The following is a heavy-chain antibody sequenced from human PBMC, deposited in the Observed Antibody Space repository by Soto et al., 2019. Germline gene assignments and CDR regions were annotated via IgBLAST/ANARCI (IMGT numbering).Heavy chain of an antibody. J-gene: IGHJ4*02. Sequence: GGSLRLSCAASGFTFSSHAMSWVRQAPGKGLEWVSGISADGETANYADSVKGRLAISRDNSKNTLFLQMKSLRAEDTAVYYCAKSLFYYESSGYFFFDNWGQGTLVTVSS. V-gene: IGHV3-23*01. D-gene: IGHD3-22*01. CDR2: ISADGETA. CDR1: GFTFSSHA. CDR3: AKSLFYYESSGYFFFDN.